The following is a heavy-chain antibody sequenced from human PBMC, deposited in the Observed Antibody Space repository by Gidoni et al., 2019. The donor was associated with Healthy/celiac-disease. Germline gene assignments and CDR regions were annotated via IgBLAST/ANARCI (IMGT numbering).Heavy chain of an antibody. CDR2: ISAYNGNT. J-gene: IGHJ3*02. CDR1: GYPFTSYG. Sequence: QVQLVQSGAEVKKPGASVKVSCKASGYPFTSYGISWVRQAPGQGLEWMGWISAYNGNTNYAQKLQGRVTMTTDTSTSTAYMELRSLRSDDTAVYYCARDIVVVPAASDAFDIWGQGTMVTVSS. CDR3: ARDIVVVPAASDAFDI. V-gene: IGHV1-18*01. D-gene: IGHD2-2*01.